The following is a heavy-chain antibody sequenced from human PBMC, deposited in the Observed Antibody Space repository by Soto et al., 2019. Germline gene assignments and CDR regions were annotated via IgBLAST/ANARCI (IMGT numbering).Heavy chain of an antibody. CDR3: ARDRGVVVTDTDAFDI. D-gene: IGHD2-21*02. J-gene: IGHJ3*02. V-gene: IGHV1-69*13. Sequence: SVKVSCKASGGTFSSYAISWVRQAPGQGLEWMGGIIPIFGTANYAQKFQGRATITADESTSTAYMELSSLRSEDTAVYYCARDRGVVVTDTDAFDIWGQGTMVTVSS. CDR1: GGTFSSYA. CDR2: IIPIFGTA.